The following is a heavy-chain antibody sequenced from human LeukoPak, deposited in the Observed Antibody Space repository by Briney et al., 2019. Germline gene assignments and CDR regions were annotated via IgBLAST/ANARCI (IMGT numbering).Heavy chain of an antibody. D-gene: IGHD4-17*01. J-gene: IGHJ4*02. V-gene: IGHV4-34*01. Sequence: SETLSLTCAVYGGSFSGYYWSWIRQPPGKGLEWIGEINHSGSTNYNPSLKSRVTISVDTSKNQFSLKLSSVTAADTAVYYCARQRMTTVTTTKDYWGQGTLVTASS. CDR2: INHSGST. CDR1: GGSFSGYY. CDR3: ARQRMTTVTTTKDY.